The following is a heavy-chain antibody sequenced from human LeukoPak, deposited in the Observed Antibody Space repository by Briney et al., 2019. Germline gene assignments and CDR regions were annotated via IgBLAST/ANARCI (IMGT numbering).Heavy chain of an antibody. D-gene: IGHD6-13*01. CDR1: GFTVSNSA. Sequence: GGSLRLSCAASGFTVSNSAMGWVRQTPGKGLEWVTGISDNGGVTNYADSVKGRFTISRDTSKNTLYLQMNSLRAEETAVYYCAKAWGILDPFDYWGQGTLVTVSS. V-gene: IGHV3-23*01. CDR3: AKAWGILDPFDY. J-gene: IGHJ4*02. CDR2: ISDNGGVT.